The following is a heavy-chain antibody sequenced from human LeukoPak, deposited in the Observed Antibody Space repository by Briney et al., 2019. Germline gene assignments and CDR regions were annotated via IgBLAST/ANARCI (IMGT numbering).Heavy chain of an antibody. J-gene: IGHJ4*02. CDR3: AKNRDSSSWYRIGGLAQLFYFDY. Sequence: PGGSLRLSCAASGFTFSSYAMSWVRQAPGKGLEWVSAISGSGGSTYYADSVKGRFTISRDNSKNTLYPQMNSLRAEDTAVYYCAKNRDSSSWYRIGGLAQLFYFDYWGQGTLVTVSS. CDR2: ISGSGGST. D-gene: IGHD6-13*01. CDR1: GFTFSSYA. V-gene: IGHV3-23*01.